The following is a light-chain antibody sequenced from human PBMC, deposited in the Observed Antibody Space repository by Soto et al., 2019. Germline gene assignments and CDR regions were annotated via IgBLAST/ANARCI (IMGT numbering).Light chain of an antibody. J-gene: IGKJ1*01. CDR2: TAS. CDR3: QQYGSSPRT. CDR1: QSVTSSY. Sequence: EIVLTHSPCTLSFSPVERSTLSFRFSQSVTSSYFAWYQQKPGQAPRLLIYTASGRATGIPDRFSGSGSGTDFTLTISRLEPEDFAVYYCQQYGSSPRTFGQGTKV. V-gene: IGKV3-20*01.